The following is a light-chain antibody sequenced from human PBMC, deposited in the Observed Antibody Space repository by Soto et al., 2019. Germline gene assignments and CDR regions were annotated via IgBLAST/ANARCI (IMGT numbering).Light chain of an antibody. CDR3: QQYGSSLFT. Sequence: LSATVSDTVTVPCLASQSVNVWLAWYQQKPGQAPKLLIYDASSLPRGIPSRFSGSGSGTKFTLTISRLEPEDFAAYYCQQYGSSLFTFGPGTKVDIK. J-gene: IGKJ3*01. V-gene: IGKV1-5*01. CDR1: QSVNVW. CDR2: DAS.